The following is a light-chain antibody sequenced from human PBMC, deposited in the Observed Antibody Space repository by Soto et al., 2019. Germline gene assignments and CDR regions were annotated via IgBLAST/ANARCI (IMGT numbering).Light chain of an antibody. Sequence: MVMTQSPATLSVSPGERATLSCRAAQSVSSDVAWYQQKPGQTPRLLIYGASTRATGIPARFSGSGSETEFTLTISSLESEEFAVYYCQHYNSGWAFGQGTKVEIK. J-gene: IGKJ1*01. V-gene: IGKV3-15*01. CDR1: QSVSSD. CDR3: QHYNSGWA. CDR2: GAS.